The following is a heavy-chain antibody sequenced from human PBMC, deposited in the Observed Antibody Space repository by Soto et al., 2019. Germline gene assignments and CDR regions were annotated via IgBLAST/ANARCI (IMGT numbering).Heavy chain of an antibody. CDR1: GYTFTGYY. Sequence: ASVKVSCKASGYTFTGYYMHWVRQAPGQGLEWMGWINPNSGGTNYAQKFQGRVTMTRDTSISTAYMELSSLRSEDTAVYYCARLGIAARDYYYYYGMDVWGQGTTVTVSS. CDR3: ARLGIAARDYYYYYGMDV. V-gene: IGHV1-2*02. J-gene: IGHJ6*02. D-gene: IGHD6-6*01. CDR2: INPNSGGT.